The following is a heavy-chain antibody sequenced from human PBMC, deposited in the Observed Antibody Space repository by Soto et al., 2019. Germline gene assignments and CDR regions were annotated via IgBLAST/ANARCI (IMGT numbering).Heavy chain of an antibody. CDR3: ARDRPSYSSSTSCQDYYYYMDV. D-gene: IGHD2-2*01. J-gene: IGHJ6*03. V-gene: IGHV3-7*01. Sequence: EVQLVESGGGLVQPGGSLRLSCAASGFTFSSYWMSWVRQAPGKGLEWVANIKQDGSEKYYVDSVKGRFTISRDNAKNSLYLQMNSLRAEDTAVYYCARDRPSYSSSTSCQDYYYYMDVWGQGTTVTVSS. CDR2: IKQDGSEK. CDR1: GFTFSSYW.